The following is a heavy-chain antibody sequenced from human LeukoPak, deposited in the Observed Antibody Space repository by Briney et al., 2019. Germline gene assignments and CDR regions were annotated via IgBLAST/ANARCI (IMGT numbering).Heavy chain of an antibody. D-gene: IGHD6-13*01. J-gene: IGHJ4*02. CDR3: AGDSSSWYVGNY. Sequence: KPSETLSLTCAVYGGSFSGYYWSWIRQPPGKGLEWIGEINHSGSTNYNPSLKSRVTISVDTSKNQFSRKLSSVTAADTAVYYCAGDSSSWYVGNYWGQGTLVTVSS. V-gene: IGHV4-34*01. CDR2: INHSGST. CDR1: GGSFSGYY.